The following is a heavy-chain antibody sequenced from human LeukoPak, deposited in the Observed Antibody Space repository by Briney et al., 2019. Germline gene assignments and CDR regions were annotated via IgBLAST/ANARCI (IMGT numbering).Heavy chain of an antibody. CDR3: ARDPTIAVAGSP. Sequence: ETGGSLRLSCAASGFTVSSNYMSWVRQAPGKGLEWVSVIYSSGNTYYADSVKGRFTISRDNSKNTLYLQMNSLRAEDKAVYYCARDPTIAVAGSPWGQGTLVTVSS. CDR2: IYSSGNT. D-gene: IGHD6-19*01. V-gene: IGHV3-53*01. J-gene: IGHJ5*02. CDR1: GFTVSSNY.